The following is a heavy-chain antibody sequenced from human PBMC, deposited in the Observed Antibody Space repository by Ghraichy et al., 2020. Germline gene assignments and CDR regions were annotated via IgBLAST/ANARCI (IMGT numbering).Heavy chain of an antibody. CDR2: IDEG. V-gene: IGHV2-26*01. J-gene: IGHJ5*02. D-gene: IGHD5-12*01. CDR1: GFSLNEPRMG. CDR3: ARGLSGYGGYDS. Sequence: SGPTLVKPTETLTLTCTVSGFSLNEPRMGVGWIRQPPGKALEWLAHIDEGPYSRVPNSRVTISKDTSKSQVVLTMANMDPGDTATYYCARGLSGYGGYDSWGQGTLVTVSS.